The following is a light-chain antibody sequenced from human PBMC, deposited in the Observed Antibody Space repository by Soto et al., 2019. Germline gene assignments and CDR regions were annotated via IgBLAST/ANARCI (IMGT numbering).Light chain of an antibody. Sequence: QSALTQPASVSGSPGQSITISCTGTSSDVGGYNYVSWYQQHPGKAPKLMIYDVSKRPSGVSNRFSGSKSGNAASLTISGLPAEDEADYYCSSYTSSSTYFVFGGGTQLTVL. CDR2: DVS. V-gene: IGLV2-14*01. CDR3: SSYTSSSTYFV. CDR1: SSDVGGYNY. J-gene: IGLJ2*01.